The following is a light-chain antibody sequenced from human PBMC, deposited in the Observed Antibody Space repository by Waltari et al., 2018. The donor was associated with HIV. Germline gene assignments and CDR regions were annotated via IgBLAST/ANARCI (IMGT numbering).Light chain of an antibody. CDR2: SST. CDR3: ATWDDTLNGYV. V-gene: IGLV1-44*01. CDR1: SSNIGSHI. J-gene: IGLJ1*01. Sequence: QSMLTQPPSASGTPGQRVTISCSGSSSNIGSHIVNWYQLLPGTAPKLLIYSSTPRPSGVPDRISGSKSGTSASLAISGLQSEDEADYYCATWDDTLNGYVFGTGTKVTVL.